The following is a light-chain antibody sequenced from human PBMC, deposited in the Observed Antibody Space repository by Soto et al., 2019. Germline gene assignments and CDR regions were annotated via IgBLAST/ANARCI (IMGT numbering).Light chain of an antibody. V-gene: IGLV2-23*02. J-gene: IGLJ1*01. Sequence: QSALTQPASVSGSPGQSITISCTGTSSDVGSYSLVSWYQQHPGKAPKVMIYEATKRPSGVSNRFSGSKSGNTASLTISGLQAEDEADYYCCSYAGTSTLGISVFGSGTKVTVL. CDR1: SSDVGSYSL. CDR2: EAT. CDR3: CSYAGTSTLGISV.